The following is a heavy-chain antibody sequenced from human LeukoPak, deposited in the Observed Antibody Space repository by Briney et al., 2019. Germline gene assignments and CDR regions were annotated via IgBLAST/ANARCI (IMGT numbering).Heavy chain of an antibody. CDR3: AAGYCTTTACSPLEH. J-gene: IGHJ1*01. Sequence: GGSLRLSCAASGLTFSSYAMHWVRHAPGKGLEWMAVISYDSSNKYYADSVRGRFTISRDNSKNTLYLQMNSLRAEDTAVYYCAAGYCTTTACSPLEHWGQGTLVTVS. CDR2: ISYDSSNK. V-gene: IGHV3-30*03. CDR1: GLTFSSYA. D-gene: IGHD2-8*01.